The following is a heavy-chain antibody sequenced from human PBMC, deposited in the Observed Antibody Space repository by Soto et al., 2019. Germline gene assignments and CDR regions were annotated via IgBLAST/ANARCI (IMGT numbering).Heavy chain of an antibody. Sequence: QVQLQESGPGLVKPSQTLSLTCTVSGGSISSGGYYWSWIRQHPGTCLEWIGYIYYSGSTYYNPSHKSRVTISVDTSKNQVSLKLSSVTAADTAVYYCARDDSSGYLDAFDIWGQGTMVTVSS. J-gene: IGHJ3*02. CDR1: GGSISSGGYY. CDR3: ARDDSSGYLDAFDI. CDR2: IYYSGST. V-gene: IGHV4-31*03. D-gene: IGHD3-22*01.